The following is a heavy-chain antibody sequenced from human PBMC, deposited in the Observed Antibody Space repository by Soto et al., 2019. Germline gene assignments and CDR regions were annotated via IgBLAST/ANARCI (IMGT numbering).Heavy chain of an antibody. J-gene: IGHJ6*02. V-gene: IGHV3-7*05. CDR3: ARDWGAPGRGSALGYYYHFGMDV. D-gene: IGHD3-16*01. CDR1: GFTFSTYW. CDR2: IKEDGSEE. Sequence: EVQLVESGGGVVQPGGSLRLSCAASGFTFSTYWMNWVRQAPGKGLEWVANIKEDGSEEFYVDSVKGRFTISRDNAKNSLYLDMNGLRGEDTAVYYCARDWGAPGRGSALGYYYHFGMDVWGQGTTVTVPS.